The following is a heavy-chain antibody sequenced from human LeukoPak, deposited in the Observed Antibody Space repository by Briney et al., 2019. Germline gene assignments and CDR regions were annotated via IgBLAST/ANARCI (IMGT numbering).Heavy chain of an antibody. CDR1: GFTFSSYS. CDR3: ARDPAYSGSYSYYFDY. D-gene: IGHD1-26*01. V-gene: IGHV3-21*01. J-gene: IGHJ4*02. Sequence: GGSLRLSCAASGFTFSSYSMNWVRQAPGKGLEWVSSISSSSSYKYYADSVKGRFTISRDNAKNSLYLQMNSLRAEDTAVYYCARDPAYSGSYSYYFDYWGQGTLVTVSS. CDR2: ISSSSSYK.